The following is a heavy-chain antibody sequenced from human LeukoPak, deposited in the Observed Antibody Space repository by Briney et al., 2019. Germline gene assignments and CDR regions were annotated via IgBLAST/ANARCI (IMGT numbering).Heavy chain of an antibody. D-gene: IGHD1-14*01. J-gene: IGHJ4*02. Sequence: PGGSLRLSCAASGFTFSTYTMNWVRQAPGKGLEWVSYIISSSTYMYYADSVKGRFTISRDNAKNSLYLQMNSLRAEDTAVYYCARGVETRNPGIDYWGQGTLVTVSS. CDR1: GFTFSTYT. V-gene: IGHV3-21*01. CDR2: IISSSTYM. CDR3: ARGVETRNPGIDY.